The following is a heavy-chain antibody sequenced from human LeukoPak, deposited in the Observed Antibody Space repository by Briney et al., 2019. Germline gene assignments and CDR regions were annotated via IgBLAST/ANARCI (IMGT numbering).Heavy chain of an antibody. J-gene: IGHJ4*02. V-gene: IGHV4-39*07. CDR3: ARGSYDDYVWGSYGPPDY. D-gene: IGHD3-16*01. CDR2: IYYSGST. Sequence: PSETLSLTCTVSGGSISSSSYYWGWIRQPPGKGLEWIGSIYYSGSTYYNPSLKSRVTISVDTSKNQFSLKLSSVTAADTAVYYCARGSYDDYVWGSYGPPDYWGQGTLVTVSS. CDR1: GGSISSSSYY.